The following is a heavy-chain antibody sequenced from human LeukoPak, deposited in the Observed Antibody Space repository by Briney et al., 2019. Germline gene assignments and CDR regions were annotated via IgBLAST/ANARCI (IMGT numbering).Heavy chain of an antibody. CDR1: GGSISSSNW. CDR2: IYHSGST. D-gene: IGHD3-16*01. CDR3: ARGFIHNWFDP. V-gene: IGHV4-4*02. J-gene: IGHJ5*02. Sequence: PSGTLSLTCAVSGGSISSSNWWSWVRQPPGKGLEWIGEIYHSGSTNYNPSLKSRVTISVDTSKNQFSLKLSSVTAADTAVYYCARGFIHNWFDPWGQGTLVTVSS.